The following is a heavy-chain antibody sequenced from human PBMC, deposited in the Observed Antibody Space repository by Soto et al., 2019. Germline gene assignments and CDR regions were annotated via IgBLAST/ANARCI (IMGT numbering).Heavy chain of an antibody. CDR2: IKQDGSEK. CDR3: ARDDFYAAGSDAFDF. D-gene: IGHD3-10*01. V-gene: IGHV3-7*01. CDR1: GFTFRSYW. Sequence: GGSLRLSCAASGFTFRSYWMSWVRQAPGKGLEWVANIKQDGSEKNYVDSVKGRFTISRDNAKNSLFLQMSSLRAEDTAVYYCARDDFYAAGSDAFDFWGQGTMVTVSS. J-gene: IGHJ3*01.